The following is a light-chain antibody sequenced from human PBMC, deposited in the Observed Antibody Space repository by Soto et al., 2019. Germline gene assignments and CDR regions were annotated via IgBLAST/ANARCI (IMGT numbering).Light chain of an antibody. V-gene: IGLV2-14*01. CDR3: NSYTTSNTRQIV. J-gene: IGLJ1*01. CDR2: DVS. CDR1: SSDVGGYNY. Sequence: QSALTQPASVSGSPGQSITISCTGTSSDVGGYNYVSWYQQHPGKAPKFMIYDVSNRPSGVSNRFSGSKSGNTASLTISGLQAEDDADYYCNSYTTSNTRQIVFGTGTKLTVL.